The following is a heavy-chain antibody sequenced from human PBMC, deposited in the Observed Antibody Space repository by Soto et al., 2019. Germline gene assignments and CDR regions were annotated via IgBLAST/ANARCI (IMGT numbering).Heavy chain of an antibody. Sequence: QVQLVQSGAEVKKPGSSVKVSCKASGGTFSNYPISWVRQAPGQGLEWMGGIIPIFGTVNYAQKFQGRVTITADDSTSTAYMELSSLRSEDTAVYYCARGNHRWRQLWYFDLWGRGTLVNVSS. V-gene: IGHV1-69*12. J-gene: IGHJ2*01. CDR2: IIPIFGTV. CDR3: ARGNHRWRQLWYFDL. CDR1: GGTFSNYP. D-gene: IGHD5-12*01.